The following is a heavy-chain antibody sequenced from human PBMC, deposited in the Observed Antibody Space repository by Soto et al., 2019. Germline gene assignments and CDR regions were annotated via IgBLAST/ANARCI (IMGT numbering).Heavy chain of an antibody. D-gene: IGHD3-22*01. CDR3: AKDILYYDSSARNAFDI. Sequence: DVQLVESGGVVVQPGGSLRLSCAASGFTFDDYTMHWVRQAPGKGLEWVSLISWDGGSTYYAESVKGRFTISRDNSKNSLYLQMNSLRTEDTALYYCAKDILYYDSSARNAFDIWGQGTMVTVSS. CDR1: GFTFDDYT. J-gene: IGHJ3*02. CDR2: ISWDGGST. V-gene: IGHV3-43*01.